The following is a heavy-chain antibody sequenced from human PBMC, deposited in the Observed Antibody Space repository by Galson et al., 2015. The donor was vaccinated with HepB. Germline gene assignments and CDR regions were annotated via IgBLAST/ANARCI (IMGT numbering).Heavy chain of an antibody. CDR3: AREASVRWFVEVRSYYFDY. D-gene: IGHD3-10*01. V-gene: IGHV1-2*04. J-gene: IGHJ4*02. Sequence: SVKVSCKASGYAFTTYYIHWVRQAPGQGLEWMGWINPNSGGTNYAQKFQGWVTMTRDTSISTAYMELSRLRSDDTAVYYCAREASVRWFVEVRSYYFDYWGQGTLVTVSS. CDR2: INPNSGGT. CDR1: GYAFTTYY.